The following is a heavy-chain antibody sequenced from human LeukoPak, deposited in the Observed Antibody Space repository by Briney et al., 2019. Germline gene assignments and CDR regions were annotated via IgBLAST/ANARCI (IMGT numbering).Heavy chain of an antibody. D-gene: IGHD6-19*01. CDR2: ITGTDGAT. J-gene: IGHJ3*02. CDR1: GVSVTTYA. V-gene: IGHV3-23*01. Sequence: PGGSLRLSCAASGVSVTTYAMSWVRQAPGKGLEWVSAITGTDGATYHADPVKGRFTIARDRSKNTLYLEMNGLRAEDTAVYHCAKSRSVAGAFDIWGHGAMVTVSS. CDR3: AKSRSVAGAFDI.